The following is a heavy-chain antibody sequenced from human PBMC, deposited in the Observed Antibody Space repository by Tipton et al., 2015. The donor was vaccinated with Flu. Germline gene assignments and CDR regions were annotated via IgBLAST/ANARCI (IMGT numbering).Heavy chain of an antibody. Sequence: LRLSCAVYGGSFSGYYWSWIRQPPGKGLEWIGEINHSGSTNYNPSLKSRVTISVDTSKNQFSLKLSSVTAADTAVYYCARRQLADAFDIWGQGTMVTVSS. CDR1: GGSFSGYY. CDR2: INHSGST. CDR3: ARRQLADAFDI. D-gene: IGHD6-6*01. J-gene: IGHJ3*02. V-gene: IGHV4-34*01.